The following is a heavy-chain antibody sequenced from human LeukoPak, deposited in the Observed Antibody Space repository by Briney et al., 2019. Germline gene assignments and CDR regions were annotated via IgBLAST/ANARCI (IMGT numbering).Heavy chain of an antibody. CDR1: GFTFGSYA. V-gene: IGHV3-30-3*01. Sequence: GGSLRLSCAASGFTFGSYAMHWVRQAPGKGLEWVAVISYDGSSKSYADSVKGRFTISRDNSKNTVYLQMNSLRAEDTAVFYCARRFYYDSSGYGPDDAFHIWGQGTMVTVSS. D-gene: IGHD3-22*01. CDR2: ISYDGSSK. J-gene: IGHJ3*02. CDR3: ARRFYYDSSGYGPDDAFHI.